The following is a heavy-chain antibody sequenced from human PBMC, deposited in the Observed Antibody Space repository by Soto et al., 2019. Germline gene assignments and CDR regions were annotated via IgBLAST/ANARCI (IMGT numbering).Heavy chain of an antibody. J-gene: IGHJ6*02. CDR1: GDSVSSNSAA. V-gene: IGHV6-1*01. Sequence: SQTLSLTCAISGDSVSSNSAAWNWIRQSPSRGLEWLGRTYYRSKWYNDYAVSVKSRITINPDTSKNQFSLQLNSVTPEDTAVYYCARGPSGSYDTYYYYYGMHVWGQGTTVTVSS. CDR3: ARGPSGSYDTYYYYYGMHV. D-gene: IGHD1-26*01. CDR2: TYYRSKWYN.